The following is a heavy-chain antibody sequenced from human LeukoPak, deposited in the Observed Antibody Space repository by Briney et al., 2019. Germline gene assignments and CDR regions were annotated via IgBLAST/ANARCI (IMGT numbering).Heavy chain of an antibody. D-gene: IGHD2-15*01. CDR3: TVTEGGGSFTVRY. CDR1: GFTFSGSA. CDR2: IRSKADTYAT. J-gene: IGHJ4*02. V-gene: IGHV3-73*01. Sequence: PGGSLKLSCAASGFTFSGSAVDWVRQASGKGLEWVGRIRSKADTYATAYAASVKGRFNISRDDSKNTAYLQMNSLKTEDTAMYYCTVTEGGGSFTVRYWGQGTLVTVSS.